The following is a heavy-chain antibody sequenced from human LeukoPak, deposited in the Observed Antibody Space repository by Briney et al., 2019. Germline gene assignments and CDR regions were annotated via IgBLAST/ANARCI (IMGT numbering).Heavy chain of an antibody. CDR2: IITIFGTA. Sequence: SVKVSCKASGGTFSSYAISWVRQAPGQGLEWMGGIITIFGTANYAQKFQGRVTITTAESTTTAYMELSSLRSEDKAVYYCARWGDYGGGFDYWGQGTMVTVSS. V-gene: IGHV1-69*05. D-gene: IGHD4-23*01. CDR1: GGTFSSYA. CDR3: ARWGDYGGGFDY. J-gene: IGHJ4*02.